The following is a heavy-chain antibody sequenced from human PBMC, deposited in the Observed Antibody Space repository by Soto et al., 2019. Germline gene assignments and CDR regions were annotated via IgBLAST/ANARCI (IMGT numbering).Heavy chain of an antibody. V-gene: IGHV1-8*01. CDR1: GYNISSYD. D-gene: IGHD6-19*01. Sequence: ASVKVSCKASGYNISSYDIIWVRQAAGQGLEWMGWMDPNRGHSDSVQNFRGRVTMTTNISASTAYMELSGLRSDDTGVYYCARHGAAIWLGYWGQGTLVTVSS. CDR3: ARHGAAIWLGY. J-gene: IGHJ4*02. CDR2: MDPNRGHS.